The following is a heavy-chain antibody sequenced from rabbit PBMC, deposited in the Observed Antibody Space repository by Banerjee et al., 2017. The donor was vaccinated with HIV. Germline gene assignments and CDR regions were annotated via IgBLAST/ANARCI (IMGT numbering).Heavy chain of an antibody. V-gene: IGHV1S40*01. CDR1: GFDFSNAY. CDR2: IWTGYGAYT. D-gene: IGHD6-1*01. J-gene: IGHJ4*01. Sequence: QSLEESGGDLVKPGASLTLTCTASGFDFSNAYMCWVRQAPGKGLEWIACIWTGYGAYTYYASWMNGRFTISKTSSTTVTLQMTSLTAADTATYFCARGFPGNNGYAYYFGLWGQGTFVTVS. CDR3: ARGFPGNNGYAYYFGL.